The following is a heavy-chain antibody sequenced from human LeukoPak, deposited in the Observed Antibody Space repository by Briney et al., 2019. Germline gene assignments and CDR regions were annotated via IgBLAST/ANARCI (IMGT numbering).Heavy chain of an antibody. Sequence: ASVKVSCKASGYTFTSYDINWVRQATGQGLEWMGWMNPNSGNTGYVQKFQGRVTMTRNTSISTAYMELSSLRSEDTAVYYCARVRLDYGDYASDYWGQGTLVTVSS. V-gene: IGHV1-8*01. J-gene: IGHJ4*02. D-gene: IGHD4-17*01. CDR2: MNPNSGNT. CDR3: ARVRLDYGDYASDY. CDR1: GYTFTSYD.